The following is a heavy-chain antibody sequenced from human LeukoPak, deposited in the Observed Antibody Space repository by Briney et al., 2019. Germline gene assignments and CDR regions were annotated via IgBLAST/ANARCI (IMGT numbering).Heavy chain of an antibody. CDR1: GGSITSYY. Sequence: SETLSLTCTVSGGSITSYYWSWIRQPPGKGLEWIGYIYYSGSTNYNPSLKSRVTISVDTSKNQFSLKLSSVTAADAAVYYCARGGVNYKIAGPWGQGALVTVSS. CDR2: IYYSGST. CDR3: ARGGVNYKIAGP. J-gene: IGHJ5*02. D-gene: IGHD3-10*01. V-gene: IGHV4-59*01.